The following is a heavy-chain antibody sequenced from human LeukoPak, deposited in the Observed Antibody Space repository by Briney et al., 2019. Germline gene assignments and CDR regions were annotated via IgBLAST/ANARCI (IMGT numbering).Heavy chain of an antibody. CDR2: INPNSGGT. J-gene: IGHJ4*02. Sequence: GASVKVSCKASGYTFTGYYMHWVRRAPGQGLEWMGWINPNSGGTNYAQKFQGRVTMTRDTSISTAYMELSRLRSDDTAVYYCARESEYGGYSSSSLDYWGQGTLVTVSS. CDR3: ARESEYGGYSSSSLDY. CDR1: GYTFTGYY. D-gene: IGHD6-6*01. V-gene: IGHV1-2*02.